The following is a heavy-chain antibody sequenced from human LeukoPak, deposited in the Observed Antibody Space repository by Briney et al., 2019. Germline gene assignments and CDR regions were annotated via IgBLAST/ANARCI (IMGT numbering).Heavy chain of an antibody. D-gene: IGHD3-3*01. J-gene: IGHJ6*03. CDR2: IRYDGSNK. CDR1: GFTFSSYG. Sequence: GGSLRLSCAASGFTFSSYGMHWVRQAPGKGLEWVAFIRYDGSNKYYADSVKGRFTISRDNSKNTLYLQMNSLRAEDTAVYYCAKVDYDFWSGYSPPHNYYYYHYMDVWGKGTTVTVSS. V-gene: IGHV3-30*02. CDR3: AKVDYDFWSGYSPPHNYYYYHYMDV.